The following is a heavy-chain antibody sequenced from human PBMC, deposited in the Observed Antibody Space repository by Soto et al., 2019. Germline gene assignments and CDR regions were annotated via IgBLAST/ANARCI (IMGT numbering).Heavy chain of an antibody. V-gene: IGHV3-7*05. J-gene: IGHJ6*02. CDR1: EFTFNTYW. CDR2: IKDDGREK. Sequence: EVQLVESGGGLVQPGGSLRLSCLASEFTFNTYWMNWVRQAPGRGLEWVANIKDDGREKNYVDSVKGRFTISRDNAKNSLYLQMNSRRGEDTAVYFCARDWGTPGRGSAVGYYYLYGMDVWGQGTTVTVS. D-gene: IGHD3-22*01. CDR3: ARDWGTPGRGSAVGYYYLYGMDV.